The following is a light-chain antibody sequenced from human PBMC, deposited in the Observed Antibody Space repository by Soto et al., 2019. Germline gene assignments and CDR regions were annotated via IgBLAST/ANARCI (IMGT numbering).Light chain of an antibody. J-gene: IGKJ1*01. CDR2: KAS. CDR3: QQYNSYSPEKT. V-gene: IGKV1-5*03. CDR1: QTIRSW. Sequence: DIQMTQSPSTLSGSVGERVTITCRAIQTIRSWLAWYQKILWKAPKLLIYKASTLKSGVPSRFSGSGSGTEFTLTISCLQPDDFATYYGQQYNSYSPEKTFGEGTKVDIK.